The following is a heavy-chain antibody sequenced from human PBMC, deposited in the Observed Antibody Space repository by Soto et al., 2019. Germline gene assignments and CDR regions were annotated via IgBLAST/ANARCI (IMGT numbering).Heavy chain of an antibody. CDR2: IYYSGST. J-gene: IGHJ4*02. CDR3: ARYYYDSSGYPAAFDY. Sequence: SETLSLTCTVSGGSISSYYWSWIRQPPGKGLEWIGYIYYSGSTNYNPSLKSRVTISVDTSKNQFSLKLSSVTAADSVVYYCARYYYDSSGYPAAFDYWGQGTLVTVSS. D-gene: IGHD3-22*01. CDR1: GGSISSYY. V-gene: IGHV4-59*01.